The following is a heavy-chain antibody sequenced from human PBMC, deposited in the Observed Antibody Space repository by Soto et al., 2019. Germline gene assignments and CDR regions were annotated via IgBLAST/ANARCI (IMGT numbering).Heavy chain of an antibody. CDR1: GYTFTSYG. D-gene: IGHD5-18*01. Sequence: GASVKVSCKASGYTFTSYGISWVRQAPGQGAEWMGWISAYNGNTNYAQKLQGRVTMTTDTSTSTAYMELRSLRCDDTAVYYCARDIYSYGLDYWGQGTLVTVSS. CDR2: ISAYNGNT. CDR3: ARDIYSYGLDY. V-gene: IGHV1-18*01. J-gene: IGHJ4*02.